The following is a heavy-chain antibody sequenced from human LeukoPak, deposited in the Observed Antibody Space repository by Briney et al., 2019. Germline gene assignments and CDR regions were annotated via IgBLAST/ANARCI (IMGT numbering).Heavy chain of an antibody. J-gene: IGHJ4*02. D-gene: IGHD3-22*01. CDR1: GYTFTGYY. CDR2: INPNSGGT. Sequence: GASVKVSCKASGYTFTGYYMHWVRQAPGQGLEWMGWINPNSGGTNYAQKFQGRVTMTRDTSISTAYMELSRLRSDDTAVYYCARVGAYYYDSTNFDYWGQGTLVTVSS. V-gene: IGHV1-2*02. CDR3: ARVGAYYYDSTNFDY.